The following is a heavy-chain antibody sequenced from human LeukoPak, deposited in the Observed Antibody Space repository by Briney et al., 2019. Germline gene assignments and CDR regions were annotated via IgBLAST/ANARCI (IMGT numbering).Heavy chain of an antibody. CDR3: ARYVGAPCQTHEFVY. Sequence: PSETLRLTRSVSCITSFIYGWIRQTPGKGLEWIGHITFTGNTNYNPSLKSRVTISLGTSNNQFSLALNAVTAADTPGYYCARYVGAPCQTHEFVYWGEGILVTVSS. V-gene: IGHV4-59*01. CDR2: ITFTGNT. J-gene: IGHJ4*02. D-gene: IGHD3-10*01. CDR1: CITSFI.